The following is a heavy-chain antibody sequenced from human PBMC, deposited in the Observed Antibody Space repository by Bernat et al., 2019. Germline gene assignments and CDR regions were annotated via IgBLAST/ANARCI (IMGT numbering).Heavy chain of an antibody. CDR3: ARDGGYCSSTSCYEGHFDY. CDR1: GFSLSTSGVG. J-gene: IGHJ4*02. D-gene: IGHD2-2*01. V-gene: IGHV2-5*02. Sequence: QITLKESGPTLVKPTQTLTLTCTFSGFSLSTSGVGVGWIRQPPGKALEWLALIYWDDDKRYSPSLKSRLTITKDTSKNQVVLTMTNMDPVDTATYYCARDGGYCSSTSCYEGHFDYWGQGTLVTVSS. CDR2: IYWDDDK.